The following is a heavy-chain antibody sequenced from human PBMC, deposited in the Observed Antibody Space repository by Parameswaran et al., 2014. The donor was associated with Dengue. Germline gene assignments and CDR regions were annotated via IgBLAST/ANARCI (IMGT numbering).Heavy chain of an antibody. Sequence: RWIRQPPGKGLEWVSAISGSGGSTYYADSVKGRFTISRDNSKSTLYLQMNSLRAEDTAVYYCAKDGYSSGWYVNYWGQGTLVTVSS. CDR2: ISGSGGST. V-gene: IGHV3-23*01. D-gene: IGHD6-19*01. CDR3: AKDGYSSGWYVNY. J-gene: IGHJ4*02.